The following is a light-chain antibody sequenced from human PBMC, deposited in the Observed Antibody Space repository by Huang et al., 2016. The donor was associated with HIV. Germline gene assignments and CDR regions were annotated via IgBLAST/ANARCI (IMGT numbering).Light chain of an antibody. V-gene: IGKV3-15*01. CDR1: QSVNSD. Sequence: EIEMTQSPAILSVSPGERATLSCRASQSVNSDLAWYLQKPGQAPRRLIYGATTRASGIPAKFNGTGSGTEFSLSISNLQSDDFGVYYCQQYNDWPPLTFGGGTKVEI. CDR2: GAT. CDR3: QQYNDWPPLT. J-gene: IGKJ4*01.